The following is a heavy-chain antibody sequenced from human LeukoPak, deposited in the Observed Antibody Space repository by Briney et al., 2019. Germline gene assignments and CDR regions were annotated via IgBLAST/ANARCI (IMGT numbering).Heavy chain of an antibody. V-gene: IGHV3-21*06. Sequence: TTGGSLRLSCAASGFTFGAYSMNWVRQAPGKGLEWVASITISSNYIHYADSVRGRFTVSRDNAQSSLTLQMHSLRAEDTAFYFCARSLYTYGRGLVDLWGQGVLVTVSS. CDR2: ITISSNYI. J-gene: IGHJ5*02. D-gene: IGHD3-16*01. CDR3: ARSLYTYGRGLVDL. CDR1: GFTFGAYS.